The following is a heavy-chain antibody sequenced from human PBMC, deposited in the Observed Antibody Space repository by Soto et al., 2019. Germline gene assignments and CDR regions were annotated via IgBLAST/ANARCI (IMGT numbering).Heavy chain of an antibody. CDR2: IYYSGTT. J-gene: IGHJ4*02. D-gene: IGHD1-26*01. CDR1: GDSISSGGYY. V-gene: IGHV4-31*03. CDR3: ASTFYTGDSGPFDY. Sequence: PSETLSLTCTVSGDSISSGGYYWSWIRQHPGKGLEWIGYIYYSGTTYYNPSLESRVTISADTSENQFSLKVNSVTVADTAVYYCASTFYTGDSGPFDYWGQGTLVT.